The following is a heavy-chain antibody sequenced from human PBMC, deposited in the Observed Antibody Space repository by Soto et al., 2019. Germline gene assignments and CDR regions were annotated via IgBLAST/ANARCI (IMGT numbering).Heavy chain of an antibody. CDR2: ISYDGSVK. D-gene: IGHD3-10*01. V-gene: IGHV3-30*03. CDR1: GFPFTSYG. Sequence: QVQLVESGGGVVQPGRSLGLSCAASGFPFTSYGMHWFREGPDKGLEWVAIISYDGSVKYIADSVKGRFTISRDNAKNTLYLQMNSLRPEDTALYYCVGGQYYFDYRGQGTLVIVSS. J-gene: IGHJ4*02. CDR3: VGGQYYFDY.